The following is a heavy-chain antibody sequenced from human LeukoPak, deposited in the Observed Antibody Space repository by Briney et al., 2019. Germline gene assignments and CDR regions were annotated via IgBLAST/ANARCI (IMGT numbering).Heavy chain of an antibody. CDR2: IYYSGST. CDR3: ARERASYFDY. J-gene: IGHJ4*02. V-gene: IGHV4-59*12. CDR1: GGSISSYY. Sequence: SETLSLTCTVSGGSISSYYWSWIRQPPGKGLEWIGYIYYSGSTNYNPSLKSRVTISVGTSKNQFSLKLSSVTAADTAVYYCARERASYFDYWGQGTLVTVSS.